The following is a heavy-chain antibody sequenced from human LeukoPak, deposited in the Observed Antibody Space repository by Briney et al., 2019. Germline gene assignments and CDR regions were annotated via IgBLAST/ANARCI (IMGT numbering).Heavy chain of an antibody. CDR2: ISGSGGST. V-gene: IGHV3-23*01. CDR3: ARGGSTIFGVVSNDY. Sequence: GGSLRLSCAASGFTFSSYAMSWVRQAPGKGPEWASAISGSGGSTYYADSVKGRFTISRDNSKNTLYLQMNSLRAEDTAVYYCARGGSTIFGVVSNDYWGQGTLVTVSS. J-gene: IGHJ4*02. D-gene: IGHD3-3*01. CDR1: GFTFSSYA.